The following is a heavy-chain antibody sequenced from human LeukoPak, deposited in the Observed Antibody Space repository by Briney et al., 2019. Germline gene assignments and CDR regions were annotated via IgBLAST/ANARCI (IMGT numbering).Heavy chain of an antibody. V-gene: IGHV3-30*18. D-gene: IGHD6-19*01. CDR1: GFTFSSYG. CDR3: AKDGYSRGWYGWFAP. Sequence: PGGSLRLSCAASGFTFSSYGMHWVRQAPGKGLEWVAVISYDGSNKYYADSVKGRFTISRDNSKNTRYLQMTSLRAQATVVYSCAKDGYSRGWYGWFAPWGQGTLVTVYS. CDR2: ISYDGSNK. J-gene: IGHJ5*02.